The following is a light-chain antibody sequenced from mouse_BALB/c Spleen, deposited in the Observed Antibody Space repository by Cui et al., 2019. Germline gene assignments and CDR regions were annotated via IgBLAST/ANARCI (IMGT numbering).Light chain of an antibody. CDR2: WAS. J-gene: IGKJ5*01. CDR1: QSLLYSSNQKNS. Sequence: DIVMSQSPSSLAVSVGEKVTMSCKSSQSLLYSSNQKNSLAWYQQKPGQSPKLLIYWASIRESGVPDRFTGSGSGTDFTLTISSVKAEDLAIYYCHQYYNYPLTFGAGTKLELK. V-gene: IGKV8-30*01. CDR3: HQYYNYPLT.